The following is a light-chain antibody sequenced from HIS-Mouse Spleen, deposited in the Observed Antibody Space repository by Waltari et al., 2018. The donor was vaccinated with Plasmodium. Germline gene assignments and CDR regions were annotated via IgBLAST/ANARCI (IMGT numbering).Light chain of an antibody. J-gene: IGLJ2*01. CDR3: SSYTSSSTLV. CDR1: SSDVGGYNY. CDR2: DVS. V-gene: IGLV2-14*03. Sequence: QSALTQPASVSGSPGQSITISCTGTSSDVGGYNYVSWYQQHPGKAPNLMIYDVSNRPSGVSNRFAGSKYGNTASLTISGLQAEDEADYYCSSYTSSSTLVFGGGTKLTVL.